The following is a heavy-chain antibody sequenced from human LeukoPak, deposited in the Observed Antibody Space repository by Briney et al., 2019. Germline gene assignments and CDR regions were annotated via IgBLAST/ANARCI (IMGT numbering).Heavy chain of an antibody. D-gene: IGHD3-22*01. V-gene: IGHV3-21*01. J-gene: IGHJ3*02. Sequence: GGSLRLSCAASGFTFSSYSMKWVRQAPGKGLEWVSSISSSSNYIYYADSVKGRFTISRDNAKNSLYLQMHSLRAEDTSVYYCARAGVNYDSSGYFPDDAFDIWGQGTMVTVSS. CDR3: ARAGVNYDSSGYFPDDAFDI. CDR1: GFTFSSYS. CDR2: ISSSSNYI.